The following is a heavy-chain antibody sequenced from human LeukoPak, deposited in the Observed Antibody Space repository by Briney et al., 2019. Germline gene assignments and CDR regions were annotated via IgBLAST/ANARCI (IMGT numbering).Heavy chain of an antibody. J-gene: IGHJ4*02. D-gene: IGHD2-2*01. CDR3: AKSHSNIVVVPAANI. CDR2: IYSGGST. CDR1: GFIVSSNY. V-gene: IGHV3-53*01. Sequence: GGSLRLSCAASGFIVSSNYMSWVRQAPGKGLEWVSVIYSGGSTYYADSVKGRFTISRDNSKNTLYLQMNSLRTEDTAVYYCAKSHSNIVVVPAANIGGQGTLVTVSS.